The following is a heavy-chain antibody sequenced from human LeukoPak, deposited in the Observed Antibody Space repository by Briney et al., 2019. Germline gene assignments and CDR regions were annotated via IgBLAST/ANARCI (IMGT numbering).Heavy chain of an antibody. J-gene: IGHJ4*02. D-gene: IGHD3-10*01. Sequence: PGGSLRLSCAASGFTFSSYEMNWVRQAPGKGLEWVSYISSSGSTIYYADSVKGRFTISRDNAKSSLYLHMNSLRAEDTAVYYCATTMVRGFYMDYWAQGTLVTVSS. CDR1: GFTFSSYE. V-gene: IGHV3-48*03. CDR3: ATTMVRGFYMDY. CDR2: ISSSGSTI.